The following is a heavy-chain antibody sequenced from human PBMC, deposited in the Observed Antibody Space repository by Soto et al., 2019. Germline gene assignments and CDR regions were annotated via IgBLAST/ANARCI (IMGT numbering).Heavy chain of an antibody. Sequence: GGSLRLSCAASGFTFSSYGMHWVRQAPGKGLEWVAVIWYDGSNKYYADSVKGRFTISRDNSKNTLYLQMNSLRAEDTAVYYCATLPFWSGYNNWGQGTLVTVSS. CDR1: GFTFSSYG. CDR3: ATLPFWSGYNN. J-gene: IGHJ4*02. CDR2: IWYDGSNK. V-gene: IGHV3-33*01. D-gene: IGHD3-3*01.